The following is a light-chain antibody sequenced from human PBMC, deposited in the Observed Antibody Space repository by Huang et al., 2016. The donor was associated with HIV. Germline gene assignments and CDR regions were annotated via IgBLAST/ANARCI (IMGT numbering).Light chain of an antibody. CDR2: ATS. CDR1: QDICSY. J-gene: IGKJ5*01. V-gene: IGKV1-12*01. Sequence: DIQMTQSPSSVSASVGERVTITCRASQDICSYVAWYQQKPGKAPKLLIYATSTLQSGVPSRFSGSSSGTEFTLTISILQPEDFATYYCQQTDRFSITFGQGTRLEIK. CDR3: QQTDRFSIT.